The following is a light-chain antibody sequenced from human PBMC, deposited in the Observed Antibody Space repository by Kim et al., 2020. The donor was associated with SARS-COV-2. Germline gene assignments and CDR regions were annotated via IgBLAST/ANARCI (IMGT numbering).Light chain of an antibody. V-gene: IGLV4-69*01. CDR2: VNGAGSH. CDR3: QTWGTGWV. Sequence: GASVRLTCTLCSGHSRYGIAWHQQQPEKGPRYLMKVNGAGSHSKGDGIPYRCSGSSSGAERYLTISSLQSEDEADYYCQTWGTGWVFGGGTKLTVL. CDR1: SGHSRYG. J-gene: IGLJ3*02.